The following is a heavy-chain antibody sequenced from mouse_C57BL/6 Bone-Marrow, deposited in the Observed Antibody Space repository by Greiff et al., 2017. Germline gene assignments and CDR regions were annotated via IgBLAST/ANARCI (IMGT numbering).Heavy chain of an antibody. V-gene: IGHV14-4*01. CDR1: GFNIKDDY. D-gene: IGHD1-1*02. CDR3: TTKGGRYFDV. J-gene: IGHJ1*03. CDR2: IDPENGDT. Sequence: VQLQQSGAELVRPGASVKLSCTASGFNIKDDYMHWVKQRPEQGLEWIGWIDPENGDTEYAKKFQGKATITADTSYNTAYLQLSSLTTEDTAVYYVTTKGGRYFDVWGTGTTVTVSS.